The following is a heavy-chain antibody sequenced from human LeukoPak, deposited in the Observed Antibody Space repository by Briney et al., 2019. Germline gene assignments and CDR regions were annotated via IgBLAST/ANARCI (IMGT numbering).Heavy chain of an antibody. CDR1: GDSISSYY. Sequence: KSSETLSLTCTVSGDSISSYYWSWIPQPPGRGLEWIGFIYYSGSTNYQPSLKSRVTISVDTSKNQFSLKLSSVTAADTAVYYCARHRSKWLQSSFDYWGQGTLVTVSS. CDR2: IYYSGST. D-gene: IGHD5-24*01. J-gene: IGHJ4*02. CDR3: ARHRSKWLQSSFDY. V-gene: IGHV4-59*01.